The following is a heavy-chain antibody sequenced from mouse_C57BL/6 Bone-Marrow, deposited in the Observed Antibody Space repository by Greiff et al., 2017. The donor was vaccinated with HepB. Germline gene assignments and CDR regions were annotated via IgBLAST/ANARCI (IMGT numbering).Heavy chain of an antibody. CDR2: ISSGGSYT. Sequence: EVQVVESGGDLVKPGGSLKLSCAASGFTFSSYGMSWVRQTPDKRLEWVATISSGGSYTYYPDSVKGRFTISRDNAKNTLYLQMSSLKSEDTAIYYCARRRSNYMLWYFDVWGTGTTVTVSS. J-gene: IGHJ1*03. CDR1: GFTFSSYG. D-gene: IGHD2-5*01. CDR3: ARRRSNYMLWYFDV. V-gene: IGHV5-6*01.